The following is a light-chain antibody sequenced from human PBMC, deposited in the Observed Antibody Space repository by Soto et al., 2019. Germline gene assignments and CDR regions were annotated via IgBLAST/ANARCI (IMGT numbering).Light chain of an antibody. CDR1: QGIRSY. CDR3: QQLNSYPLT. J-gene: IGKJ3*01. V-gene: IGKV1-9*01. CDR2: AAS. Sequence: DIHLTQSPSFLSASVGDRVTITCRASQGIRSYLAWYQQKPGKAPNLLIYAASTLQSGVPSRFSGSGSGTEFTLTISSLQPEDFATYCCQQLNSYPLTFGPGTKVDI.